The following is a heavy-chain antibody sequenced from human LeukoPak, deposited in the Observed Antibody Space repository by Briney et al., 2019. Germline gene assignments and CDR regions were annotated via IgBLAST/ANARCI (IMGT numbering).Heavy chain of an antibody. J-gene: IGHJ4*02. CDR2: ISSSSTYI. D-gene: IGHD1-14*01. CDR3: VRENHGSFDY. V-gene: IGHV3-21*01. Sequence: GGSLRLSCAASGFSFSTYYVNWVRQAPGKGLEWVSCISSSSTYIYYSDSVRGRFAISRDNANNSLYLQMNSLRAEDTAVYYCVRENHGSFDYWGQGSLVTVSS. CDR1: GFSFSTYY.